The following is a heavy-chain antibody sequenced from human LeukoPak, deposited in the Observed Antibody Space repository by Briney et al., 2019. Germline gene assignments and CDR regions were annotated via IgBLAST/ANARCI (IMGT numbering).Heavy chain of an antibody. V-gene: IGHV4-59*01. Sequence: PSETLSLTCTVSGGSISGYYWSWIRQPPGKGLEWIGYIYYSGSTNYNPSLKSRVTISVDTSKNQFSLKLSSVTAADTAVYYCARGHDSSGYYYYYYGMDVWGQGTTVTVSS. CDR3: ARGHDSSGYYYYYYGMDV. D-gene: IGHD3-22*01. J-gene: IGHJ6*02. CDR2: IYYSGST. CDR1: GGSISGYY.